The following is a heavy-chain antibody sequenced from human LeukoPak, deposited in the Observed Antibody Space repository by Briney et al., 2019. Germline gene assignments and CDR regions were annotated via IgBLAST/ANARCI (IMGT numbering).Heavy chain of an antibody. CDR3: AKESAAGPTLYFQH. CDR2: ISYDGSNK. V-gene: IGHV3-30*18. D-gene: IGHD6-13*01. Sequence: GGSLRLSCAASGFTFSSYSMNWVRQAPGKGLEWVAVISYDGSNKYYADSVKGRFTISRDNSKNTLYLQMNSLRAEDTAVYYCAKESAAGPTLYFQHWGQGTLVTVSS. J-gene: IGHJ1*01. CDR1: GFTFSSYS.